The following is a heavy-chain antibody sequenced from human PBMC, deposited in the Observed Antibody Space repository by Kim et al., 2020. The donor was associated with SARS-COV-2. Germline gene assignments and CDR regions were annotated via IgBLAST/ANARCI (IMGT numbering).Heavy chain of an antibody. CDR3: ARLYDFWSGYYAYYYYGMDV. V-gene: IGHV4-39*01. CDR1: GGSISSSSYY. J-gene: IGHJ6*02. Sequence: SETLSLTCTVSGGSISSSSYYWGWIRQPPGKGLEWIGSIYYSGSTYYNPSLKSRVTISVDTSKNQFSLKLSSVTAADTAVYYCARLYDFWSGYYAYYYYGMDVWGQGTTVTVSS. CDR2: IYYSGST. D-gene: IGHD3-3*01.